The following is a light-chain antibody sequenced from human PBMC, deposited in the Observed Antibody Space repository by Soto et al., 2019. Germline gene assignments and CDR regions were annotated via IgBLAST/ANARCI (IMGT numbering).Light chain of an antibody. J-gene: IGLJ2*01. CDR2: EVT. CDR1: SSDVGAHDF. V-gene: IGLV2-14*01. Sequence: QPVLTQPASVSGSPGQSITISCSGTSSDVGAHDFVSWYQHHPDKAPKVIIFEVTKRPSGVSNRFSGSKTGNTASLTISGLQAEDEADYYCNSYTLSRNVIFGGGTKLTVL. CDR3: NSYTLSRNVI.